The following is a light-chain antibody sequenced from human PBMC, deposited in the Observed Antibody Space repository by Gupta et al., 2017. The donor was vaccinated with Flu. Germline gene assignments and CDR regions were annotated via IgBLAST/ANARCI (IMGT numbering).Light chain of an antibody. CDR1: QAISKC. Sequence: GYRVTITWQASQAISKCLNWLQQKAGEASRLMIQDSSDLRPGVPGRFSGSGSGTDFSLTIENMQPDDFATYFCQQYEDLPLTFGGGTKVEI. J-gene: IGKJ4*01. CDR3: QQYEDLPLT. CDR2: DSS. V-gene: IGKV1-33*01.